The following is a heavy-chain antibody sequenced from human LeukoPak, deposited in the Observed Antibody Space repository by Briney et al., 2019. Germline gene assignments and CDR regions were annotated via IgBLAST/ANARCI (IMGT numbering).Heavy chain of an antibody. CDR1: GGSISSYY. V-gene: IGHV4-59*01. D-gene: IGHD6-19*01. CDR2: IYYSGST. CDR3: ARESIAVAGQLDY. Sequence: KPSETLSLTCTVSGGSISSYYWGWIRQPPGKGLEWIGYIYYSGSTNYNPSLKSRVTISVDTSKNQFSLKLSSVTAADTAVYYCARESIAVAGQLDYWGQGTLVTVSS. J-gene: IGHJ4*02.